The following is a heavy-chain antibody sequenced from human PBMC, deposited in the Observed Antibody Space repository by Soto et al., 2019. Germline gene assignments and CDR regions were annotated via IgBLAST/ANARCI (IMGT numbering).Heavy chain of an antibody. CDR1: GGSISSYY. V-gene: IGHV4-59*01. CDR2: IYYSGST. J-gene: IGHJ4*02. D-gene: IGHD1-26*01. CDR3: ARYRGGSFYFDY. Sequence: ETLSLTCTVSGGSISSYYWSWIRQPPGKGLEWIGYIYYSGSTNYNPSLKSRVTISVDTSKNQFSLKLSSVTAADTAVYYCARYRGGSFYFDYWGQGTLVTVSS.